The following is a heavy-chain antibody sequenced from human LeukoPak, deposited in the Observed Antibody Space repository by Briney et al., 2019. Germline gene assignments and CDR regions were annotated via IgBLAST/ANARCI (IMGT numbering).Heavy chain of an antibody. V-gene: IGHV1-18*01. CDR2: ISAYNGNT. Sequence: ASVKVSCKASGYTFTSYGISWVRQAPGQGLEWMGWISAYNGNTNYAQKLQGRVTMTTDTSTSTAYMELRSLRSDDTAVYYCASTRGYNGYTPYYFDYWGQGTLVTVSS. CDR1: GYTFTSYG. CDR3: ASTRGYNGYTPYYFDY. D-gene: IGHD5-12*01. J-gene: IGHJ4*02.